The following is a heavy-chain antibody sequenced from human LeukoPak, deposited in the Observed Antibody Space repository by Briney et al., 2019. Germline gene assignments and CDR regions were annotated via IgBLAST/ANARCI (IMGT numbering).Heavy chain of an antibody. J-gene: IGHJ4*02. D-gene: IGHD1-7*01. Sequence: SETLSLTCTVSGDSISSYYWSWIRQPPGKGLEWIGYIYNSGSTNYNPSLKSRVTISIDTSKNQFSLKLSSVTAADTAVYYCARVGWNYEYYFDYWGQGTLVTVSS. V-gene: IGHV4-59*01. CDR1: GDSISSYY. CDR3: ARVGWNYEYYFDY. CDR2: IYNSGST.